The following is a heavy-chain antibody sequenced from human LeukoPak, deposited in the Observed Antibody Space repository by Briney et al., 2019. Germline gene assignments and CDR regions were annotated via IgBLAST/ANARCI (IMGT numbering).Heavy chain of an antibody. CDR2: IYTSGST. V-gene: IGHV4-61*02. CDR3: ARDRSPYCSGGSCYVY. D-gene: IGHD2-15*01. CDR1: GGSISSGSYY. J-gene: IGHJ4*02. Sequence: SQTLSLTCTVSGGSISSGSYYWSWIRQPAGKGLEWIGRIYTSGSTNYNPSLKSRVTISVDTSKNQFSLKLSSVTAADTAVYYCARDRSPYCSGGSCYVYWGQGTLVTVSS.